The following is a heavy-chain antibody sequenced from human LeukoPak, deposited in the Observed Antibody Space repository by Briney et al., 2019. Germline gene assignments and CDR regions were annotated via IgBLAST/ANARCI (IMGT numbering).Heavy chain of an antibody. Sequence: GGSLRLSCAASGFTSSSYWMSWVRQAPGKGLEWVSAISGSGGSTYYADSVKGRFTISRDNSKNTLYLQMNSLRAEDTAVYYCAKYPTYNLVGDLFGYWGQGTLVTVSS. CDR2: ISGSGGST. V-gene: IGHV3-23*01. D-gene: IGHD1-26*01. CDR3: AKYPTYNLVGDLFGY. J-gene: IGHJ4*02. CDR1: GFTSSSYW.